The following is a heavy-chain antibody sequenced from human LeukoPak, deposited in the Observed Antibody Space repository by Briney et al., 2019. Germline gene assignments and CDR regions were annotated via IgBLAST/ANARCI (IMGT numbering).Heavy chain of an antibody. V-gene: IGHV1-2*02. CDR1: GYTFTGYY. CDR2: INPNSGGT. CDR3: ARDLDILTGYPYFDY. D-gene: IGHD3-9*01. Sequence: ASVKVSCKASGYTFTGYYMHWVRQAPGQGLEWMGWINPNSGGTNYTQKFQGRVTITRDTSASTAYMELSSLRSEDTAVYYCARDLDILTGYPYFDYWGQGTLVTVSS. J-gene: IGHJ4*02.